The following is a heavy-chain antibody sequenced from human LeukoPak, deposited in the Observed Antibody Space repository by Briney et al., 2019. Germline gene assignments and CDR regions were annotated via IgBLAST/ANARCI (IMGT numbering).Heavy chain of an antibody. CDR1: GGSISSSSYY. Sequence: SETLSLTCTVSGGSISSSSYYWGWIRQPPGKGLEWIGSIYYSGSTYYNPSLKSRVTISVDTSKNQFSLKLSSVTAADTAVYYCARGDMTTVTTMGYWGQGTLVTVSS. CDR3: ARGDMTTVTTMGY. D-gene: IGHD4-17*01. CDR2: IYYSGST. J-gene: IGHJ4*02. V-gene: IGHV4-39*07.